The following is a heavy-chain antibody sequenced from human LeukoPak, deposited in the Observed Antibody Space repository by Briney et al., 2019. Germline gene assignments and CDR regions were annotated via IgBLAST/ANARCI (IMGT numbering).Heavy chain of an antibody. D-gene: IGHD2-21*02. V-gene: IGHV3-7*01. Sequence: PGGSLRLSCAASGFTFSSYWMTWVRQAPGKGLEWVANIQHDGSEKYYVDSVKGRFTISRDNAKNSLHLHINSLRAEDTAVYYCARLALGRVTTYWGQGTLVTVSS. CDR2: IQHDGSEK. CDR3: ARLALGRVTTY. J-gene: IGHJ4*02. CDR1: GFTFSSYW.